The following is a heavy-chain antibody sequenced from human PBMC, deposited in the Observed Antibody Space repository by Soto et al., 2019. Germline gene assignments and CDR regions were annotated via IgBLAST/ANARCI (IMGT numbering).Heavy chain of an antibody. J-gene: IGHJ6*03. CDR3: ARHLLDSWKGYLYYFYMDV. D-gene: IGHD3-3*01. Sequence: QVQLQESGPGLVKPSETLSLTCSVPGGSIRSHNWSWIRQPPGKGLEWIGCMYYSAMTEYNPSLKSRVTISAHTSINKVSLRLTPVTAADTAVYYCARHLLDSWKGYLYYFYMDVWGKGTAVTVSS. CDR2: MYYSAMT. V-gene: IGHV4-59*08. CDR1: GGSIRSHN.